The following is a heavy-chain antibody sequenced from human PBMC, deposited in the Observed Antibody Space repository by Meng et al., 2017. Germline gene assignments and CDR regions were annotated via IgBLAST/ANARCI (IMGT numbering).Heavy chain of an antibody. D-gene: IGHD3-10*01. CDR2: INWNSGNI. J-gene: IGHJ4*02. Sequence: LSLTCAASGFTFDDYAMHWVRPAPGKGLEWVSGINWNSGNIGYADSVKGRFTISRDNAKNSLYLQMNSLRAEDTALYYCAKGIDYYGPYYFDYWGQGTLVTVSS. CDR3: AKGIDYYGPYYFDY. CDR1: GFTFDDYA. V-gene: IGHV3-9*01.